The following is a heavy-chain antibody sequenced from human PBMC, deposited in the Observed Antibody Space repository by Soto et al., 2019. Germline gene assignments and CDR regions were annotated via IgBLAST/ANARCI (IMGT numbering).Heavy chain of an antibody. CDR1: GFTVSSNY. V-gene: IGHV3-66*01. CDR2: IYSGGST. CDR3: AREAPPYDSSGYYLDY. J-gene: IGHJ4*02. Sequence: GGSLRLSCAASGFTVSSNYMSWVRQAPGKGLEWVSVIYSGGSTYYADSVKGRFTISRDNSKNTLYLQMNSLRAEDTAVYYCAREAPPYDSSGYYLDYWGQGTLVTVSS. D-gene: IGHD3-22*01.